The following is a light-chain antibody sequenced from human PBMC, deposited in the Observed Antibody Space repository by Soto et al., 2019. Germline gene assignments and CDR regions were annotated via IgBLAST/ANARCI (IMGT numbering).Light chain of an antibody. Sequence: IVLTQSPATLSVSPGERVTLSCRARENVGTNLAWYQQRPGQPPRLLIYGSSTRATGISATFSGSGSRTEFTVNSSSLQSEDSAVYFCQQYNNWGLSFGGGTRVEIK. CDR2: GSS. CDR1: ENVGTN. J-gene: IGKJ4*01. V-gene: IGKV3D-15*01. CDR3: QQYNNWGLS.